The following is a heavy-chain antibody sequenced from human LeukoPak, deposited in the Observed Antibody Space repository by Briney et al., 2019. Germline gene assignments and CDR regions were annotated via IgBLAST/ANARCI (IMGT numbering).Heavy chain of an antibody. Sequence: SETLSITCTVSGGSISSSSYYWGWIRQPPGKGLEWIGSIYFSGSTYYKSSLKSRVTISVDTSKNQFSLKLSSVTAADTAVYYCARQLPYYDILTGYPGWFFDYWGQGTLVTVSS. J-gene: IGHJ4*02. D-gene: IGHD3-9*01. V-gene: IGHV4-39*01. CDR1: GGSISSSSYY. CDR2: IYFSGST. CDR3: ARQLPYYDILTGYPGWFFDY.